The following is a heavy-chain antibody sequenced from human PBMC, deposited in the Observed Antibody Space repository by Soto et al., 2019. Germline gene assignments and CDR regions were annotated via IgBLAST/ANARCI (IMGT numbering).Heavy chain of an antibody. V-gene: IGHV1-69*13. CDR2: IIPIFGTA. CDR3: ARERPGIAAAGGYNWFDP. CDR1: GGTFSSYA. Sequence: SVQVSCKASGGTFSSYAISWVRQAPGQGLEWMGGIIPIFGTANYAQKFQGRVTITADESTSTAYMELSSLRSEDTAVYYCARERPGIAAAGGYNWFDPWGQGTLVTVSS. D-gene: IGHD6-13*01. J-gene: IGHJ5*02.